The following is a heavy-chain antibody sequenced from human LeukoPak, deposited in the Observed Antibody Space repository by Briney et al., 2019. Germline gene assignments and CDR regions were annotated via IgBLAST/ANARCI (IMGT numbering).Heavy chain of an antibody. Sequence: SQTLSLTCTVSGGSISSGSYYWGWIRQPAGKGLEWIGLIYSSGSTNYNPSLKSRVTIPGDTSKNQFSLKLSSVTAADTAVYYCARAGYCSSTSCPPGFDYWGQGTLVTVSS. CDR3: ARAGYCSSTSCPPGFDY. CDR1: GGSISSGSYY. CDR2: IYSSGST. V-gene: IGHV4-61*02. J-gene: IGHJ4*02. D-gene: IGHD2-2*01.